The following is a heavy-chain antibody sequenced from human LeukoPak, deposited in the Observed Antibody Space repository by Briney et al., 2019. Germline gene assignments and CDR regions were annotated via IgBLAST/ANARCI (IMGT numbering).Heavy chain of an antibody. Sequence: GGSLGLSCAASGFIFSSYGMHWVRQVPDKGLEWVAFIRYDGSRKYYADSVKGRFTISRDNSKNTLYLQMNSLRAEDTAMYYCAKVSLNMVNDAFDIWGQGTMVSVSS. CDR2: IRYDGSRK. D-gene: IGHD4/OR15-4a*01. V-gene: IGHV3-30*02. CDR3: AKVSLNMVNDAFDI. CDR1: GFIFSSYG. J-gene: IGHJ3*02.